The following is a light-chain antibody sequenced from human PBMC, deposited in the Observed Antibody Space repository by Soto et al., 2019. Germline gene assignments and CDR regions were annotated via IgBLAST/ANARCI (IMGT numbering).Light chain of an antibody. CDR1: QMTNDY. Sequence: DIQMTQSPSSLSASVGDRVTITCRASQMTNDYLNWYQQKPGKAPKLLIYAASSLQSGVPSRFSGSGSGTDFTPTINNLQPEDCATYYCQQTYRARTFGQGTKVEIK. V-gene: IGKV1-39*01. CDR3: QQTYRART. CDR2: AAS. J-gene: IGKJ1*01.